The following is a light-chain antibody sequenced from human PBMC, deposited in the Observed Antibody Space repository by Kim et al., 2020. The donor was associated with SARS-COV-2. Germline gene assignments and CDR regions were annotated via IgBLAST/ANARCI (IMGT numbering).Light chain of an antibody. CDR2: EVN. CDR1: SDDIGLYVY. J-gene: IGLJ3*02. V-gene: IGLV2-8*01. CDR3: TSYAGRNDLV. Sequence: QSALTQPPSASGSPGQSVTISCTGTSDDIGLYVYVSWYQFHPGRAPKLIIYEVNKRPSGVPDRFSGSKSGNTASLTVSGLQSEDEADYYCTSYAGRNDLVFGGGTKLTVL.